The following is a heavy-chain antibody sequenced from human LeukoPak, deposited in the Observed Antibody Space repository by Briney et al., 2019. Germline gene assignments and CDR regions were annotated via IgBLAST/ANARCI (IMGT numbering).Heavy chain of an antibody. CDR1: GFTFSSYA. J-gene: IGHJ4*02. D-gene: IGHD3-22*01. Sequence: GGSLRLSCAASGFTFSSYAMSWVRQAPGKGLEWVSAISGSGGSTYYADSVKGRFTISRDNSKNTLYLQMNSLRAEDTAVYYCAKDRSPDTMIVVVPLGYWGQGTLVTVSS. CDR2: ISGSGGST. V-gene: IGHV3-23*01. CDR3: AKDRSPDTMIVVVPLGY.